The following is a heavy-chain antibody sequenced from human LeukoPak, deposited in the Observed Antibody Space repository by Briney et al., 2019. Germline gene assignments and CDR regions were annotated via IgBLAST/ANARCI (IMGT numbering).Heavy chain of an antibody. CDR2: IQNDGSDK. CDR1: GINFRSSG. D-gene: IGHD6-13*01. V-gene: IGHV3-30*02. J-gene: IGHJ4*02. CDR3: AREGGRAVPGRFDQ. Sequence: PGGSLRLSCAASGINFRSSGMHWGRQAPGKGLEWVTFIQNDGSDKYYAASVKGRSAISRDNSKNTVYLHMASLRADDTALYYCAREGGRAVPGRFDQWGQGTLVTVSS.